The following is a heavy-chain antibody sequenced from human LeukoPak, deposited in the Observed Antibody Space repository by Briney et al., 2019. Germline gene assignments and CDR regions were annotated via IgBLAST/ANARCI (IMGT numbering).Heavy chain of an antibody. D-gene: IGHD3-10*01. Sequence: PSETLSLTCTVSGDSISSYYWSWIRQPPGKELGWIGYIYYSGSTNYNPSLKSRVTMSVDTSKNQFSLKLSSVTAADTAVYYCASSYYYGSGNLDYWGQGTLVTVSS. CDR2: IYYSGST. CDR3: ASSYYYGSGNLDY. CDR1: GDSISSYY. J-gene: IGHJ4*02. V-gene: IGHV4-59*01.